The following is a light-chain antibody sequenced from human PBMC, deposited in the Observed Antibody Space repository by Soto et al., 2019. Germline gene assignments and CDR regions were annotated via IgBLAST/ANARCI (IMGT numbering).Light chain of an antibody. Sequence: EIVLTQSPGTLSLSPGERDTLSCRTSQSVASNYLAWDQQKPGQAPRLLIYGASSRATGIPDRFSGSGSGTDFTLTISRLEPEDFAWYHGQQDGRAPGTFGQGTKVEIK. CDR1: QSVASNY. CDR2: GAS. J-gene: IGKJ1*01. CDR3: QQDGRAPGT. V-gene: IGKV3-20*01.